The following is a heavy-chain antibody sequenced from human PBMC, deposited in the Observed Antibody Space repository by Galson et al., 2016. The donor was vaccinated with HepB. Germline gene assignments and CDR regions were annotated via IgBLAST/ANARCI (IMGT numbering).Heavy chain of an antibody. CDR1: GGSIGSTNYY. J-gene: IGHJ4*02. V-gene: IGHV4-39*01. CDR3: ARHEPSFCNSGTCYPYYFDY. D-gene: IGHD1-26*01. Sequence: SETLSLTCVVSGGSIGSTNYYWGWIRQPPGXALEWLGSIYYTGRTFYNPSLKSRVTILVDTSSNQFSLRLSSVTAADTAVYYCARHEPSFCNSGTCYPYYFDYWGQGTLVTVSS. CDR2: IYYTGRT.